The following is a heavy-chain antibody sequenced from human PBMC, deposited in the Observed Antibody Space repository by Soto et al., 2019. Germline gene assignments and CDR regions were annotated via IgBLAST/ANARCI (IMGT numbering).Heavy chain of an antibody. CDR1: GGSISSRSYY. CDR3: ASRTVAGTVIDH. Sequence: QLQVQESGPGLVKPSETLSLTCSVSGGSISSRSYYWGWVRQPPGKGLEWIGSISHSGTTYYHPSLKSRVHISVDTSKNQFSLSLSSVTAADTAVYYCASRTVAGTVIDHWGQGTLVTVSS. D-gene: IGHD6-19*01. J-gene: IGHJ4*02. V-gene: IGHV4-39*01. CDR2: ISHSGTT.